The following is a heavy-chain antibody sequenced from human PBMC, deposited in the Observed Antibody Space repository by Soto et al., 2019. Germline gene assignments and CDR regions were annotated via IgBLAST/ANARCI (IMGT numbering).Heavy chain of an antibody. CDR3: AHKHVHGDSDYVTGAMVV. CDR1: GFSLSTSGVG. J-gene: IGHJ6*02. V-gene: IGHV2-5*02. CDR2: IYWDDDK. D-gene: IGHD4-17*01. Sequence: QITLKESGPTLVKPTQTLTLTCTFSGFSLSTSGVGVGWIRQPPGKALEWLALIYWDDDKRYSPSLKSRLTITKDTSKNQVVLTMTNMDPVDTATYYCAHKHVHGDSDYVTGAMVVWGQGTTVTVSS.